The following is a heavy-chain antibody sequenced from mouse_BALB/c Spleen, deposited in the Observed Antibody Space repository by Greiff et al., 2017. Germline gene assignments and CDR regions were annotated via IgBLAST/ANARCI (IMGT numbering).Heavy chain of an antibody. V-gene: IGHV1-63*02. CDR1: GYTFTNYW. CDR2: IYPGGGYT. J-gene: IGHJ4*01. D-gene: IGHD3-1*01. CDR3: ARSEGLRTIAMDY. Sequence: VQLVESGAELVRPGTSVKISCKASGYTFTNYWLGWVKQRPGHGLEWIGDIYPGGGYTNYNEKFKGKATLTADTSSSTAYMQLSSLTSEDSAVYFCARSEGLRTIAMDYWGQGTSVTVSS.